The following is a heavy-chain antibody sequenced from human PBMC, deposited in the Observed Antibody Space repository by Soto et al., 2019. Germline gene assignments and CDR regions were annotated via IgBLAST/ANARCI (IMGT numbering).Heavy chain of an antibody. CDR3: ARERNDYGDYSSSYYYMDV. V-gene: IGHV3-53*04. CDR2: IYSGGST. CDR1: GFTVSSNY. D-gene: IGHD4-17*01. J-gene: IGHJ6*03. Sequence: GGSLRLSCAASGFTVSSNYMSWVRQAPGKGLEWVSVIYSGGSTYYADSVKGRFTISRHNSKNTLYLQMNSLRAEDTAVYYCARERNDYGDYSSSYYYMDVWGKGTTVTVSS.